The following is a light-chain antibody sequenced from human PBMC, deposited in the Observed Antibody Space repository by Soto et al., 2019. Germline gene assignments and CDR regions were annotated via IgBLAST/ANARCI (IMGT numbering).Light chain of an antibody. V-gene: IGKV3D-20*02. CDR3: QQRSNWSTT. Sequence: EIVLPQAPCTLSLSPSERATLSCRATQTVATTYLGWYKQQHGQDPRILIFAASSRATGIPDRFSGSGSWTAFSLPISRLEPADFAVYYCQQRSNWSTTFGGGTKVDI. CDR1: QTVATTY. CDR2: AAS. J-gene: IGKJ4*01.